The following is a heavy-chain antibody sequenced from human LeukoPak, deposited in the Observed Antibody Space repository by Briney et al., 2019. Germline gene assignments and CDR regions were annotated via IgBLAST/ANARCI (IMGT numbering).Heavy chain of an antibody. D-gene: IGHD2-2*01. CDR1: GYSFTSYW. CDR2: IYPGDSDT. CDR3: ARSHIVVVPPAIEVYGAFDI. J-gene: IGHJ3*02. V-gene: IGHV5-51*01. Sequence: GESLKISCKGSGYSFTSYWIGWVRQMPGKGLEWMGIIYPGDSDTRYSPSFQGQVTISADKSISTAYLQWSILKASDTAMYYCARSHIVVVPPAIEVYGAFDIWGQGTMVTVSS.